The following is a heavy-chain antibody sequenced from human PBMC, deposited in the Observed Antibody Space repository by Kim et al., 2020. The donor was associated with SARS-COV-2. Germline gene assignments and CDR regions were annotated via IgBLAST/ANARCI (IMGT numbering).Heavy chain of an antibody. Sequence: GGSLRLSCAASGFTFSSYWMHWVRQPPGKGLVWVARISTDGSSVGYADSVKGRFTISRDNAKNALYLQMNSLRAEDTAVYYCVRGLGQEGFWGQGNLVTVSS. CDR1: GFTFSSYW. J-gene: IGHJ4*02. CDR2: ISTDGSSV. D-gene: IGHD3-16*01. V-gene: IGHV3-74*01. CDR3: VRGLGQEGF.